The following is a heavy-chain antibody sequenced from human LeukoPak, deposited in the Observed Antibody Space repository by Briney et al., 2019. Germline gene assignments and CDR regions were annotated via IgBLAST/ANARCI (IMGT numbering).Heavy chain of an antibody. D-gene: IGHD5-18*01. CDR2: IIPIFGTA. CDR1: GGTFSSYA. J-gene: IGHJ4*02. Sequence: SVKVSCKASGGTFSSYAISWVRQAPGQGLEWMGGIIPIFGTANCAQKFQGRVTITTDESTSTAYMELSSLRSEDTAVYYCARSAFPTAMGIIYWGQGTLVTVSS. V-gene: IGHV1-69*05. CDR3: ARSAFPTAMGIIY.